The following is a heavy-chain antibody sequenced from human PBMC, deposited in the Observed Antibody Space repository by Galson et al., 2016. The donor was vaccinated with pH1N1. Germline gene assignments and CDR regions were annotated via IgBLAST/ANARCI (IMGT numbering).Heavy chain of an antibody. CDR2: IFYSGIT. V-gene: IGHV4-59*01. J-gene: IGHJ4*02. Sequence: SETLSLTCSVSGDSMRTYYWNWIRQSPGKGLEWIGNIFYSGITSYNASMKSRVTISLGTSTNQVSLKLTTVTPADSAKNYCAGGRGDQEWQPHYCDSWGPGTLVSGSS. CDR3: AGGRGDQEWQPHYCDS. CDR1: GDSMRTYY. D-gene: IGHD1-26*01.